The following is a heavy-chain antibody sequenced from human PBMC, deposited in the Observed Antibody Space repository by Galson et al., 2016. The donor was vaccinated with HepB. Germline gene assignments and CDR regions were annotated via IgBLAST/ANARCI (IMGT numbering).Heavy chain of an antibody. V-gene: IGHV1-2*04. CDR3: ARQLGIEGVRSWFDP. CDR1: GYTFNNYY. J-gene: IGHJ5*02. CDR2: VNPNTGGT. D-gene: IGHD7-27*01. Sequence: SVKVSCKASGYTFNNYYIHWVRQAPGQGLEWMGCVNPNTGGTNYTHKFQGWVTMTRNTSINTAYMELNRLRSDDTAVYYCARQLGIEGVRSWFDPWGQGTLVTVSS.